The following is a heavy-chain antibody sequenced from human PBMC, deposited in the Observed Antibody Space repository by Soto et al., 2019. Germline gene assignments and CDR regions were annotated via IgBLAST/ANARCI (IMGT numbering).Heavy chain of an antibody. CDR3: ATWVDYGDFEGFDF. J-gene: IGHJ4*01. CDR1: GYTFTSYG. CDR2: VDPNGGGS. V-gene: IGHV1-2*04. D-gene: IGHD4-17*01. Sequence: ASVKVSCKASGYTFTSYGISWVRQAPGQGLEWMGWVDPNGGGSNSAQKFQGSVTMTWDTSITTAYLDLTRLTTNDTATYFCATWVDYGDFEGFDFWGQ.